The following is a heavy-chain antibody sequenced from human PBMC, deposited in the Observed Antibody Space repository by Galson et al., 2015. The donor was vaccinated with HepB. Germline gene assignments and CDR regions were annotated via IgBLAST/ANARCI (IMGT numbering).Heavy chain of an antibody. V-gene: IGHV1-18*04. CDR1: GYTFTSYY. D-gene: IGHD1-26*01. Sequence: SVKVSCKASGYTFTSYYMHWVRQAPGQGLEWMGWISAYNGNTNYAQKLQGRVTMTTDTSTSTAYMELRSLRSDDTAVYYCARVGGYSGSYSRAFDIWGQGTMVTVSS. J-gene: IGHJ3*02. CDR2: ISAYNGNT. CDR3: ARVGGYSGSYSRAFDI.